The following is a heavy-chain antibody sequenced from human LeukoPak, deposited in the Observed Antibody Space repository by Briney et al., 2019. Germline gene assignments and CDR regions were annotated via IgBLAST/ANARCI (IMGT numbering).Heavy chain of an antibody. V-gene: IGHV5-51*01. Sequence: GESLKISCKGSGYSFSIYWIGWVRQIPGKGLDWMGVIYPGDSDTRYSPSFQGQVSISADTSISTAYLQWSSLKASDTAMYYCVRPLGYDTSGYSYWGQGTLVTVSS. CDR2: IYPGDSDT. J-gene: IGHJ4*02. CDR1: GYSFSIYW. CDR3: VRPLGYDTSGYSY. D-gene: IGHD3-22*01.